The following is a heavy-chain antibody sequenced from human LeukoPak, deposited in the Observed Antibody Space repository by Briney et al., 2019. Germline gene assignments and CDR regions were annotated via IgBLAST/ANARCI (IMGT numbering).Heavy chain of an antibody. J-gene: IGHJ4*02. V-gene: IGHV3-48*03. Sequence: AGGALRLCCAASGFNFSSYEMNWVRQAPGKGLEWVSYISSSGSTIYYADSVKGRFTISRDNAKNSLYLQMNSLRAEDTAVYYCARERYYYGSGSYLPFDYWGQGTLVTVSS. CDR2: ISSSGSTI. D-gene: IGHD3-10*01. CDR3: ARERYYYGSGSYLPFDY. CDR1: GFNFSSYE.